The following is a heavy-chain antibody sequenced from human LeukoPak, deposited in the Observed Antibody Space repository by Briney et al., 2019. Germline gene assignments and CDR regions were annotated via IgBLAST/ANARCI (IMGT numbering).Heavy chain of an antibody. CDR2: IFPSGGEI. CDR1: GFTFSTFA. V-gene: IGHV3-23*01. Sequence: PGGSLRLSCAASGFTFSTFAMIWVRQPPGKGLEWVSSIFPSGGEIHYADSVRGRFTISRDNSNTTLSLPMNRLRAEDTAIYYCATYRQVLLPFESWGQGTLVTVSS. CDR3: ATYRQVLLPFES. J-gene: IGHJ4*02. D-gene: IGHD2-8*02.